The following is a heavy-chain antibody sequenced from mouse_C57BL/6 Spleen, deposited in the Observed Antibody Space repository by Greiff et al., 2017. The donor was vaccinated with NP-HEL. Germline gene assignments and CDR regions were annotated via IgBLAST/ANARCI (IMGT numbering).Heavy chain of an antibody. CDR3: ARGGQLRLPFDY. J-gene: IGHJ2*01. CDR2: ISYDGSN. D-gene: IGHD3-2*02. Sequence: ESGPGLVKPSQSLSLTCSVTGYSITSGYYWNWIRQFPGNKLEWMGYISYDGSNNYNPSLKNRISITRDTSKNQFFLKLNSVTTEDTATYYCARGGQLRLPFDYWGQGTTLTVSS. V-gene: IGHV3-6*01. CDR1: GYSITSGYY.